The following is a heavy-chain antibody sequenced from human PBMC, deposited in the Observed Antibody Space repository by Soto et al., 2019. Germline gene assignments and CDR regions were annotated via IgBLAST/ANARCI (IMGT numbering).Heavy chain of an antibody. J-gene: IGHJ6*02. D-gene: IGHD1-20*01. CDR1: GCSISSYY. V-gene: IGHV4-59*01. CDR3: ARYKPNYYYGMDV. Sequence: PSENLSLTGTFSGCSISSYYWSWIRQPPGKGLELIGYIYYSVITNYNPSLKNRVTITVDTSKNQFSLKLSSVTAADTAVYYCARYKPNYYYGMDVWGQGATVTVSS. CDR2: IYYSVIT.